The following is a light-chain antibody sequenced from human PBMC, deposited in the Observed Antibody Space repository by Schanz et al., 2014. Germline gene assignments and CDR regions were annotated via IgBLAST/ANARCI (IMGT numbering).Light chain of an antibody. CDR1: SSDVGGYNY. J-gene: IGLJ2*01. V-gene: IGLV2-8*01. CDR3: SSYADSNNLV. CDR2: EVS. Sequence: QSALTQPASVSGSPGQSITISCTGTSSDVGGYNYVSWYQQHPGKAPKLMIYEVSQRPSGVPDRFSGSKSGNTASLTVSGLQAEDEADYYCSSYADSNNLVFGGGTKLTVL.